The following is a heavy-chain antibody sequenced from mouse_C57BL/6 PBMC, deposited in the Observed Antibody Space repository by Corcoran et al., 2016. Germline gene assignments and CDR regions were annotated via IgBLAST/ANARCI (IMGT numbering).Heavy chain of an antibody. V-gene: IGHV9-1*01. J-gene: IGHJ1*03. CDR2: IYTDTGEP. Sequence: QIQLVQSGPELKKPGETVKISCKASGYTFTEYPMHWVKQAPGKGFKGRGRIYTDTGEPTYAEEFKGRFAFSLETSASTADLQVNNIKNEDTATHFCLRGPVGSSYDGYFDVWGTGTTFTVSS. CDR3: LRGPVGSSYDGYFDV. CDR1: GYTFTEYP. D-gene: IGHD1-1*01.